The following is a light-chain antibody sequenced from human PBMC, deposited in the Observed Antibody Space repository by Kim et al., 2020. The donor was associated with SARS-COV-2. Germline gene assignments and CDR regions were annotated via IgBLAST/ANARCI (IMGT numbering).Light chain of an antibody. J-gene: IGKJ1*01. CDR1: QNIRDN. Sequence: VSPGERATLTCRASQNIRDNLAWYQQKPGQAPRLLIYDASTRATDIPARFSGSGSGTEFTLTISSLQSEDCALYYCQQYNDWRTFGQGTKVDIK. CDR3: QQYNDWRT. V-gene: IGKV3-15*01. CDR2: DAS.